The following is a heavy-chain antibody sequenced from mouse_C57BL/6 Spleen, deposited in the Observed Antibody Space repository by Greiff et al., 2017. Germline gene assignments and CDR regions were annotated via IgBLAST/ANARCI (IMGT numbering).Heavy chain of an antibody. J-gene: IGHJ4*01. CDR2: ISSGGDYI. Sequence: EVQGVESGEGLVKPGGSLKLSCAASGFTFSSYAMSWVRQTPEKRLEWVAYISSGGDYIYYADTVKGRFTISRDNARNTLYLQMSSLKSEDTAMYYCTREKTAQAFYAMDYWGQGTSVTVSS. D-gene: IGHD3-2*02. CDR3: TREKTAQAFYAMDY. V-gene: IGHV5-9-1*02. CDR1: GFTFSSYA.